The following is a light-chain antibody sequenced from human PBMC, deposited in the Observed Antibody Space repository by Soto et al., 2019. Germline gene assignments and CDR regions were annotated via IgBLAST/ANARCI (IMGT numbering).Light chain of an antibody. CDR1: RRDVGGYNY. Sequence: QSALTQPRSVSGSPGQSVTISCTGTRRDVGGYNYVSWYQQHPGKAPKLVIYDVSKRPSEVPDRFSGSKAGNTASRTISGLQAEDEAEYYCCSYAGNSHWGFGGGTKLTVL. CDR3: CSYAGNSHWG. J-gene: IGLJ3*02. CDR2: DVS. V-gene: IGLV2-11*01.